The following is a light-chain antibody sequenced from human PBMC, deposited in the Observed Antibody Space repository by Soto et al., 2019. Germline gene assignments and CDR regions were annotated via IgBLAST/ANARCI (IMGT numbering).Light chain of an antibody. V-gene: IGKV1-39*01. Sequence: DIQMTQSPSSLSPSVGDRVTISCRASQTIGRYLNWYQQKPVKPPKLLIYTASSLQSGVPSRFSGSGSGTDFTLTISSLQPEDFATYYCQQSYSTPWTFGQGTKVEIK. J-gene: IGKJ1*01. CDR2: TAS. CDR3: QQSYSTPWT. CDR1: QTIGRY.